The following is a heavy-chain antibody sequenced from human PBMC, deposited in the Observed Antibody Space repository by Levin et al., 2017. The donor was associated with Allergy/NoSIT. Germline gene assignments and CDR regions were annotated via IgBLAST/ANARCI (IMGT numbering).Heavy chain of an antibody. CDR1: GYTFKNYG. CDR3: ARFVVTPVSYFYMDV. J-gene: IGHJ6*03. CDR2: ISTHNGNT. V-gene: IGHV1-18*01. D-gene: IGHD2-2*01. Sequence: KISCKASGYTFKNYGISWVRQAPGQGLEWMGWISTHNGNTNYAQSFQGRVTMTTDTSTSTADMELRSLISDDTAVYYCARFVVTPVSYFYMDVWGKGTTVTVSS.